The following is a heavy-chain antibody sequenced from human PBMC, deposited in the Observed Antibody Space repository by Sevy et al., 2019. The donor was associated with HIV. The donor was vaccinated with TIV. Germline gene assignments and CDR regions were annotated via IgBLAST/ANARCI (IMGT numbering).Heavy chain of an antibody. V-gene: IGHV3-9*01. CDR1: GFTFDDYA. CDR3: AKDWVTGTTWGGFDY. D-gene: IGHD1-7*01. J-gene: IGHJ4*02. CDR2: ISWNSGSI. Sequence: GGSLRLSCAASGFTFDDYAMHWVRQGPGKGLERVSGISWNSGSIDYADSVKGRFTISRDNAKKSLYLQMNSLRAEDTALYYCAKDWVTGTTWGGFDYWGQGTLVTVSS.